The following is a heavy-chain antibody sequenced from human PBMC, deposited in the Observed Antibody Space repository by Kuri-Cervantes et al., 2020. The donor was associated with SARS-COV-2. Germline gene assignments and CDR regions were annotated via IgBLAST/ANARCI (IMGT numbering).Heavy chain of an antibody. V-gene: IGHV3-23*01. J-gene: IGHJ6*02. D-gene: IGHD2-2*01. CDR3: AKEGRVPAARYYYYGTDV. CDR2: ISGSGGST. CDR1: GFTFSSYA. Sequence: GGSLRLSCAASGFTFSSYAMSWVRQAPGKGLEWVSAISGSGGSTYYADSVKGRFTISRDNSKNTLYLQMNSLRAEDTAVYYCAKEGRVPAARYYYYGTDVWGQGTTVTVSS.